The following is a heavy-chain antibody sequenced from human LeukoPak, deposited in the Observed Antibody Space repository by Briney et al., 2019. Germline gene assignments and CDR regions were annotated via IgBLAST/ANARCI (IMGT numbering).Heavy chain of an antibody. CDR1: GFTFSSYW. V-gene: IGHV3-7*01. CDR3: ARAPSGGSGYELLYYYGMDV. D-gene: IGHD5-12*01. CDR2: IKQDGSEK. J-gene: IGHJ6*02. Sequence: GGSLRLSCAASGFTFSSYWMSWVRQAPGKGLEWVANIKQDGSEKYYVDSVKGRFTISRDNAKNSLYLQMNSLRADDTAVYYCARAPSGGSGYELLYYYGMDVWGQGTTVTVSS.